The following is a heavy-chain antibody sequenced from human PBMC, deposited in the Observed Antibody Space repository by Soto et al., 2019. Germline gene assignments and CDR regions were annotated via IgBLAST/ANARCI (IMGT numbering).Heavy chain of an antibody. CDR3: AASYVAFGRFNYYGMDV. CDR2: IYYSGTT. D-gene: IGHD5-12*01. CDR1: GGSISSGGYY. Sequence: QVQLQESGPGLVKPSQTLSLTCTVSGGSISSGGYYWYWIRQHPGKGLEWIGYIYYSGTTYYNPSLMSQVTISVDTSKNQFSRKLRSVTAADTAVYYWAASYVAFGRFNYYGMDVWGQGTTVTVSS. J-gene: IGHJ6*02. V-gene: IGHV4-31*01.